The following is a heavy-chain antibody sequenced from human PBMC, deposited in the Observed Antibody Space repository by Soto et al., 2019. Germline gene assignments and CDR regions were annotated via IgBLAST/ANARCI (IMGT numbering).Heavy chain of an antibody. CDR2: IIPIFGTA. J-gene: IGHJ6*02. D-gene: IGHD6-6*01. CDR3: AGDSGSSVKTEGGYYYYGMDV. Sequence: QVQLVQSGAEVKKPGSSVKVSCKASGGTFSSYAISWVRQAPGQGLEWMGGIIPIFGTANYAQKFQGRVTITADESTSTAYIGLRRLRTGDKAVYYCAGDSGSSVKTEGGYYYYGMDVWGQGTTVTVSS. CDR1: GGTFSSYA. V-gene: IGHV1-69*01.